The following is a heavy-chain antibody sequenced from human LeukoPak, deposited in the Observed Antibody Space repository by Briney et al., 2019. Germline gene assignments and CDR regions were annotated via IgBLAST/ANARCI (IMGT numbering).Heavy chain of an antibody. Sequence: ASVKVSCKTSGYTFTSYDINWVRQATGQGLEWMGWMNSNSGNTGYAQKFQGRVTMTRNTSISTAYMELSSLRSEDTAVYYCARGRRLAADYWGQGTLVTVSS. D-gene: IGHD3-9*01. CDR1: GYTFTSYD. V-gene: IGHV1-8*01. CDR2: MNSNSGNT. J-gene: IGHJ4*02. CDR3: ARGRRLAADY.